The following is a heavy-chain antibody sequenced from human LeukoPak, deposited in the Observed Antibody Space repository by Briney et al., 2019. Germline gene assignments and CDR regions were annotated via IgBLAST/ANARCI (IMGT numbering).Heavy chain of an antibody. D-gene: IGHD3-10*01. J-gene: IGHJ4*02. CDR2: VSAYNGNT. CDR3: ARDHPMVRGVTPSV. CDR1: GYTFTSYG. V-gene: IGHV1-18*01. Sequence: ASVKVSCKASGYTFTSYGISWVRQAPGQGLEWMGWVSAYNGNTNYAQKLQGRVTMTTDTSTSTAYMELRSLRSDDTAVYYCARDHPMVRGVTPSVWGQGTLVTVSS.